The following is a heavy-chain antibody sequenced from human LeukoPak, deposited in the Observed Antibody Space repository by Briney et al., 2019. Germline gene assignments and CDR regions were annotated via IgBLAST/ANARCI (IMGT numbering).Heavy chain of an antibody. D-gene: IGHD3-10*01. CDR1: GGSISSGDYY. CDR3: ARADDYYGSGSYYRGFGY. Sequence: TSETLSLTRTVSGGSISSGDYYWSWIRQPPGKGLEWIGYIYYSGSTYYNPSLKSRVTISVDTSKNQFSLKLSSVTAADTAVYYCARADDYYGSGSYYRGFGYWGQGTLVTVSS. V-gene: IGHV4-30-4*01. CDR2: IYYSGST. J-gene: IGHJ4*02.